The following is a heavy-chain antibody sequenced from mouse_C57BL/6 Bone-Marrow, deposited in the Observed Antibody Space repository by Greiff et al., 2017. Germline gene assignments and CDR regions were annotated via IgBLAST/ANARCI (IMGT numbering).Heavy chain of an antibody. CDR2: INPSSGYT. Sequence: VQLQQSGAELARPGASVKMSCKASGYTFTSYTMHWVKQRPGQGLEWIGYINPSSGYTKYNQKFKDKATLTADKSSSTACMQLSSLTSEDSAVYYCARDLIYYYGSSPYCYAIDYWGQGTSVTVSS. CDR1: GYTFTSYT. D-gene: IGHD1-1*01. V-gene: IGHV1-4*01. CDR3: ARDLIYYYGSSPYCYAIDY. J-gene: IGHJ4*01.